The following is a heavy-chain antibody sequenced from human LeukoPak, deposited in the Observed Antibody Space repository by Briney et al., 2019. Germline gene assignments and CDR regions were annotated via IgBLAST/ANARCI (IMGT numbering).Heavy chain of an antibody. CDR2: IYYSGST. D-gene: IGHD5-24*01. Sequence: SETLSLTCTVSGGSISSSNYFWGWIRQPPGKGLEWIGSIYYSGSTYSNPSLKSRVTISVDTSKNQFSLKLSSVTAADTAVYYCVSQKDGYSFDYWGQGTLVTVSS. J-gene: IGHJ4*02. CDR1: GGSISSSNYF. CDR3: VSQKDGYSFDY. V-gene: IGHV4-39*01.